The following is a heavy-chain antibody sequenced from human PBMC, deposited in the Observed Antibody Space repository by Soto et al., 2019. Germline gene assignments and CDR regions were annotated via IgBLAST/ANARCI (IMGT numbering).Heavy chain of an antibody. CDR3: ARDGAPNTSGYYRTYYFDY. V-gene: IGHV1-18*04. D-gene: IGHD3-22*01. CDR2: ISAYNGNT. CDR1: GYTFTSYG. Sequence: ASVKVSCKASGYTFTSYGISWVRQAPGQGLEWMGWISAYNGNTNYAQKLQGRVTMTTDTSTSTAYMELRSLRSDDTAVYYCARDGAPNTSGYYRTYYFDYWGQGTLVTVSS. J-gene: IGHJ4*02.